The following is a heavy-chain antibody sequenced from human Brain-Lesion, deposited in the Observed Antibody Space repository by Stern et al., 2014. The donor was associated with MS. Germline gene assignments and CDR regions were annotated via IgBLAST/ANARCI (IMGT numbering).Heavy chain of an antibody. CDR1: GGSVSSTSYA. V-gene: IGHV4-39*02. CDR2: IYYSGNT. CDR3: AGEEDIRYCSGGSCTGNWFDP. J-gene: IGHJ5*02. D-gene: IGHD2-15*01. Sequence: QVQLQQSGPGLVKPSETLSLTCTVAGGSVSSTSYAWAWIRQPPGKGLEWIGTIYYSGNTYYSPSLKSRLTLSLAPSKQHFSPPRRSVTAADTAVYYCAGEEDIRYCSGGSCTGNWFDPWGQGTLVTVSS.